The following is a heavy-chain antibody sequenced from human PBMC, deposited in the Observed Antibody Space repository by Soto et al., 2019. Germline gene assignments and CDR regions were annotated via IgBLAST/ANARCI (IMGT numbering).Heavy chain of an antibody. CDR3: ARGGQVVVVTAALAY. J-gene: IGHJ4*02. CDR1: GDTFTDYY. D-gene: IGHD2-21*02. CDR2: VNPSGGHT. V-gene: IGHV1-46*01. Sequence: QVQLVQSGAEVKKPGASVKVSCKASGDTFTDYYIHWVRQAPGQGLEWMGTVNPSGGHTTYAQHFLGRMTLTRPPTTSPLCMELTSLPSEDTAVYYCARGGQVVVVTAALAYWGQGTLVTVSS.